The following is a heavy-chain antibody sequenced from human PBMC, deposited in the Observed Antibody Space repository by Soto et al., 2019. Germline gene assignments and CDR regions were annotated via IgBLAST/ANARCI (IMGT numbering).Heavy chain of an antibody. D-gene: IGHD2-2*01. V-gene: IGHV4-4*02. J-gene: IGHJ6*02. CDR1: GGSISSSNW. Sequence: SETLSLTCAVSGGSISSSNWWSWVRQPPGKGLEWIGEIYHSGSTNYNPSLKSRVTISVDKSTNQFSLKLSSVTAADTAVYYCARHCSSTSCYGMDVWGQGTTVTVS. CDR3: ARHCSSTSCYGMDV. CDR2: IYHSGST.